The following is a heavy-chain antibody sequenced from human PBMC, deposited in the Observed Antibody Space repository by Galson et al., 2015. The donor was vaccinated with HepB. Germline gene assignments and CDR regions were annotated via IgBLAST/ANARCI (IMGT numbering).Heavy chain of an antibody. Sequence: QSGAEVTKPGESLKISCTASGSYFANYWIAWVRQMPGKGLECMGIIFPGDSDTKYSPSFQGQVTISADRSNTTAYLQWSSLKASDTAMYYCARYPDFYDTTGYYWGGFDYWGLGTLVTVSS. CDR2: IFPGDSDT. CDR3: ARYPDFYDTTGYYWGGFDY. CDR1: GSYFANYW. D-gene: IGHD3-22*01. V-gene: IGHV5-51*01. J-gene: IGHJ4*02.